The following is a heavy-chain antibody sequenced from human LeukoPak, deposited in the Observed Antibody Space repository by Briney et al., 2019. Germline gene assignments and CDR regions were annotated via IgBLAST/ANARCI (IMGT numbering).Heavy chain of an antibody. J-gene: IGHJ4*02. CDR2: ISYDGSNK. D-gene: IGHD3-22*01. CDR1: GFTFSSYG. Sequence: GGSLRLSCAASGFTFSSYGIHWVRQAPGKGLEWVAVISYDGSNKYYTDSVKGRFTISRDNSKNTLYLHMNSLRAEDTAVYYCAKSLYDSSAYFDYWGQGSLVTVSS. V-gene: IGHV3-30*18. CDR3: AKSLYDSSAYFDY.